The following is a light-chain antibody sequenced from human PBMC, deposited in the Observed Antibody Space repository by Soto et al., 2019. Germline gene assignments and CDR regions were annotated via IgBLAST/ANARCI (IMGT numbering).Light chain of an antibody. J-gene: IGLJ2*01. Sequence: QSVLTQPASVSGSPGQSIAISCTGTSSDVGAYDYISWYQQHPGKAPKLLIYDVSDRPSGVSNRFSGSKSGNTASLTISGLQADDEADYYCSSYTSSSSVLFGGGTKVTVL. CDR2: DVS. CDR1: SSDVGAYDY. V-gene: IGLV2-14*03. CDR3: SSYTSSSSVL.